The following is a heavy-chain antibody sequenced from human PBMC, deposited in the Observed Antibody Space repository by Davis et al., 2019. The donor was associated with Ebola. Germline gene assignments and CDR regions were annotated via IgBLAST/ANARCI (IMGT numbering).Heavy chain of an antibody. J-gene: IGHJ4*02. CDR3: ASGWYSGSYQGYFDY. D-gene: IGHD1-26*01. CDR1: GFTFSDYY. V-gene: IGHV3-11*04. Sequence: PGGSLRLSCAASGFTFSDYYMSWIRQAPGKGLEWVSYISSSGSTIYYADSVKGRFTISRDNAKNTLYLQMNSLRAEDTAVYYCASGWYSGSYQGYFDYWGQGTLVTVSS. CDR2: ISSSGSTI.